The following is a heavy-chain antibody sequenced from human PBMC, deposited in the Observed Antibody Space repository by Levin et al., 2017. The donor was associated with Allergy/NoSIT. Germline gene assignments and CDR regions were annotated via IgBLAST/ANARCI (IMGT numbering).Heavy chain of an antibody. Sequence: GGSLRLSCAASGFTFSSYAMHWVRQAPGKGLEWVAVISYDGSNKYYADSVKGRFTISRDNSKNTLYLQMNSLRAEDTAVYYCARMGGMSGDTAMVRMFDYWGQGTLVTVSS. D-gene: IGHD5-18*01. J-gene: IGHJ4*02. CDR2: ISYDGSNK. CDR3: ARMGGMSGDTAMVRMFDY. V-gene: IGHV3-30*04. CDR1: GFTFSSYA.